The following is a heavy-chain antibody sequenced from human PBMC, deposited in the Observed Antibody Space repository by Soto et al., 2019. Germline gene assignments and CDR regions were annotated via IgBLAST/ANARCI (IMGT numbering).Heavy chain of an antibody. CDR3: AREEVGDGYNPGPFDY. J-gene: IGHJ4*02. Sequence: QVQLVESGGGVVQPGRSLRLSCAASGFTFSSYGMHWVRQAPGKGLEWVAVIWYDGSNKYYADSVKGRFTISRDNSKNTLYRQMNSLRAEDTAVYYCAREEVGDGYNPGPFDYWGQGTLVTVSS. CDR1: GFTFSSYG. D-gene: IGHD1-26*01. CDR2: IWYDGSNK. V-gene: IGHV3-33*01.